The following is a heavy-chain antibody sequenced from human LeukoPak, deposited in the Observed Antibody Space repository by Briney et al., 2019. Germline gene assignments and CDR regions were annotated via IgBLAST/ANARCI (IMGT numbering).Heavy chain of an antibody. V-gene: IGHV1-18*01. CDR2: ISAYNGNT. Sequence: GASVKVSCKASGYTFTSYGISWVRQAPGQGLEWMGWISAYNGNTNYEQKFQDRVTMTTDTSTTTAYMELRSLRSDDTAVYYCARVQYYYGSGSYLFDYWGQGTLVTVS. CDR1: GYTFTSYG. CDR3: ARVQYYYGSGSYLFDY. D-gene: IGHD3-10*01. J-gene: IGHJ4*02.